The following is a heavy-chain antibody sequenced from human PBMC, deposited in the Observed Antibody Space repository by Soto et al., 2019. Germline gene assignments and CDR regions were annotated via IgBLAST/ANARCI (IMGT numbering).Heavy chain of an antibody. CDR2: IYHSGST. CDR3: ARDYIAPAYYYYYGKDG. V-gene: IGHV4-38-2*02. CDR1: GYSISSGYY. D-gene: IGHD2-21*01. Sequence: SETLSLTCAVSGYSISSGYYWGWIRQPPGKGLEWIGSIYHSGSTYYNPSLKSRVTISVDTSKNQFSLKLSSVTAADTAVYYCARDYIAPAYYYYYGKDGWGQGTTVTVSS. J-gene: IGHJ6*02.